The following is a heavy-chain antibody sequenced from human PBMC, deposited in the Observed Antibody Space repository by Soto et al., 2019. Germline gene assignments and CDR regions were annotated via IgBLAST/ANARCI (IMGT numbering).Heavy chain of an antibody. CDR1: GYSFSNYW. CDR3: ARPSWGLCLTGATYFEF. V-gene: IGHV5-51*01. D-gene: IGHD1-7*01. CDR2: IYPADSDT. J-gene: IGHJ4*02. Sequence: PGESLKISCKGSGYSFSNYWIGWVRQIPWKGLEWMGMIYPADSDTKYSPSFEGQVTISADRSISTAYLQWSGLKASDTAMYYCARPSWGLCLTGATYFEFWGQGALVTVSS.